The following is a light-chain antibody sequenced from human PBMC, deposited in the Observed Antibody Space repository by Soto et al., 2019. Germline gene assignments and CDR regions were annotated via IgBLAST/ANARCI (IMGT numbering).Light chain of an antibody. CDR3: LQYHNLWA. J-gene: IGKJ1*01. V-gene: IGKV1-5*03. CDR1: QSISSW. CDR2: KAS. Sequence: DIQMTQSPSTLSASVGDRVTITCRASQSISSWLAWYQQKPGKAPKLLIYKASGLESGVPSRFSGSGSGTEFTLTISSLQSEDFTVYSCLQYHNLWAFGQGTKVDIK.